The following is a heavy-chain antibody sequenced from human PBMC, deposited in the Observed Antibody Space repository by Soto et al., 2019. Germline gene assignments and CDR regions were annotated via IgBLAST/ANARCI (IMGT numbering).Heavy chain of an antibody. Sequence: ASVKVSCKASGYTFTSYGISWVRQAPGQGLEWMGWISAYNGNTNYAQKFQGRVTMTTDTSTSTAYMEVRSLRFDDTALYYCAKGGRLHGNWFDPWGQGYLVTVS. CDR2: ISAYNGNT. J-gene: IGHJ5*02. D-gene: IGHD6-25*01. CDR3: AKGGRLHGNWFDP. CDR1: GYTFTSYG. V-gene: IGHV1-18*01.